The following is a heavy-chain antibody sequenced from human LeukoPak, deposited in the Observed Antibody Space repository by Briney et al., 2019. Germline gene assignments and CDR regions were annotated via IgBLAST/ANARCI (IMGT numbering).Heavy chain of an antibody. Sequence: GGSLRLSCAASGFTFSSYAMNWVRQAPGKGLEWVSYISSSGSTIYYADSVKGRFTISRDNAKNSLYLQMNSLRAEDTAVYYCAELGITMIGGAWGKGTTVTISS. CDR2: ISSSGSTI. D-gene: IGHD3-10*02. J-gene: IGHJ6*04. CDR1: GFTFSSYA. V-gene: IGHV3-48*03. CDR3: AELGITMIGGA.